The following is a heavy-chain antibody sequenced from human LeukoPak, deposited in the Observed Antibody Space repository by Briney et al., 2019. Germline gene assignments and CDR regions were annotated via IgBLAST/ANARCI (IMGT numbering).Heavy chain of an antibody. Sequence: SETLSLTCTVSGGSISSYYWSWIRQPPGKGLEWIGYISYSGITNYNPSLKSRVTISVDTSKNQFSLKLSSVTAADTAVYYCARYVWGSYPTFEDYWGQGTLVTVSS. J-gene: IGHJ4*02. V-gene: IGHV4-59*01. CDR2: ISYSGIT. CDR3: ARYVWGSYPTFEDY. D-gene: IGHD3-16*02. CDR1: GGSISSYY.